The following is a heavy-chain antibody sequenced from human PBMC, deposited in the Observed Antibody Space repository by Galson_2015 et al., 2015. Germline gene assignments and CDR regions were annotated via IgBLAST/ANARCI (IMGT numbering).Heavy chain of an antibody. CDR1: GYTFTTSY. V-gene: IGHV1-46*01. CDR2: VNPNGGST. CDR3: ARACGGDCYPSPFFDY. Sequence: SVKVSCKASGYTFTTSYIHWVRQAPGQGLEWMGIVNPNGGSTSYAQKFRGRVTMTRDTSTSTVYMELSGLRSEDTAVYYCARACGGDCYPSPFFDYWGQGTLLTVSS. D-gene: IGHD2-21*02. J-gene: IGHJ4*02.